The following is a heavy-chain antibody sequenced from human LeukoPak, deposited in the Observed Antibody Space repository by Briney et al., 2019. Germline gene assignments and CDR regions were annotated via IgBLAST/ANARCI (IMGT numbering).Heavy chain of an antibody. CDR3: ARLPPNSSSWGYYYYYYMDV. CDR2: IYYSGST. J-gene: IGHJ6*03. CDR1: GGSISSSDYY. Sequence: SETLSLTCTVSGGSISSSDYYWGWIRQPPGKGLEWIGNIYYSGSTYYNPSLKSRVTISVDTSKNQFSLKLSSVTAADTAVYYCARLPPNSSSWGYYYYYYMDVWGQGTTVTVSS. D-gene: IGHD6-13*01. V-gene: IGHV4-39*01.